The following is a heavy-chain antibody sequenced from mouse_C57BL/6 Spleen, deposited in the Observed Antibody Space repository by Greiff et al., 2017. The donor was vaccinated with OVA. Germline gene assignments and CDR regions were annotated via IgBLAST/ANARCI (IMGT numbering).Heavy chain of an antibody. CDR3: ARDYYGSSYAYYFDY. CDR1: GFTFSSYA. CDR2: ISDGGSYT. Sequence: EVHLVESGGGLVKPGGSLKLSCAASGFTFSSYAMSWVRQTPEKRLEWVATISDGGSYTYYPDNVQGRFTISRDNAKNNLYLQLSHLKSEDTAMYYCARDYYGSSYAYYFDYWGQGTTLTVSS. J-gene: IGHJ2*01. V-gene: IGHV5-4*01. D-gene: IGHD1-1*01.